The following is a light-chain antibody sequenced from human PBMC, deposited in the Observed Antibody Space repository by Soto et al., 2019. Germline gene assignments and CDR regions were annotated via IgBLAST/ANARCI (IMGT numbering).Light chain of an antibody. Sequence: DIQMTQSPSSLSASVGDRVTITCRASQSISSYLNWYQQKPGKAPKLLLYAASSLQSGVPSRFSGRGSGTDFTLTISSLQPEDFATYYCQQSYSTPTFGQGTKVEIK. V-gene: IGKV1-39*01. CDR2: AAS. CDR1: QSISSY. J-gene: IGKJ1*01. CDR3: QQSYSTPT.